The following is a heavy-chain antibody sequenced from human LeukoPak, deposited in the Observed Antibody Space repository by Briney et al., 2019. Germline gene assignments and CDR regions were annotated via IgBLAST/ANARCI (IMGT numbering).Heavy chain of an antibody. D-gene: IGHD2-2*01. J-gene: IGHJ4*02. CDR3: ARADCRTASCFLDN. Sequence: GRSLRLSCAASGFTFSVSTMTWVRQAPGKGLEWVSSISPSGTDMYFAQSLKGRFTISRDNTWGTVSLQMSSLRVDDTAVYYCARADCRTASCFLDNWGQGTLVTVSS. V-gene: IGHV3-21*01. CDR2: ISPSGTDM. CDR1: GFTFSVST.